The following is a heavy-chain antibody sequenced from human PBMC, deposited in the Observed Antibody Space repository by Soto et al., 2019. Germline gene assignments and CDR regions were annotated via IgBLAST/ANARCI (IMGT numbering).Heavy chain of an antibody. CDR3: ASYYYHSSGYYHYFDY. J-gene: IGHJ4*02. CDR2: ISASGGST. Sequence: GGSLRLSCAASGLTFSIYGMSWVRQAPGKGPEWVSGISASGGSTYYADSVKGRFTISRDNSKNAVYLQMNSLRAEDTASYYCASYYYHSSGYYHYFDYWGQGTLVTVSS. D-gene: IGHD3-22*01. V-gene: IGHV3-23*01. CDR1: GLTFSIYG.